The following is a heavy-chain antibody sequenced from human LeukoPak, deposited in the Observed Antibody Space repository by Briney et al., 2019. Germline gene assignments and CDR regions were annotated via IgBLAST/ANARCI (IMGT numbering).Heavy chain of an antibody. V-gene: IGHV3-9*03. Sequence: GGSLRLSCAASGFTFDDYAMHWVRQAPGKGLEWVSGISCNGGSIAYTDSVKGRFTISRDTAKNSLYLRMHTLRARDMALYYCAKGSVYSSNSSYFDYWGQGTLVTVSS. CDR3: AKGSVYSSNSSYFDY. CDR1: GFTFDDYA. D-gene: IGHD5-18*01. J-gene: IGHJ4*02. CDR2: ISCNGGSI.